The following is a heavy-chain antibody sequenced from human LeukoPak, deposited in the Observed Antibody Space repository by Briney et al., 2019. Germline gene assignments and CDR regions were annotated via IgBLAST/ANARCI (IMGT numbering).Heavy chain of an antibody. D-gene: IGHD1-26*01. Sequence: ASVKVSCKASGGTFSSYAISWVRQAPGQGLEWMGGIIPIFGTANYAQKFQGRVTITADESTSTAYMELSSLRSEDTAVYYCARGPQKTPGVGGSYYGTAEYFQHWGQGTLVTVSS. V-gene: IGHV1-69*13. CDR1: GGTFSSYA. CDR3: ARGPQKTPGVGGSYYGTAEYFQH. CDR2: IIPIFGTA. J-gene: IGHJ1*01.